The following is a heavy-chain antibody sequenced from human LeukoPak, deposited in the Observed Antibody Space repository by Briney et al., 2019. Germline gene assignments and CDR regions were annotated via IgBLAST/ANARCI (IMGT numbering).Heavy chain of an antibody. CDR2: INDESSDI. V-gene: IGHV3-21*05. CDR3: ARDTFQPGLIDS. J-gene: IGHJ4*02. D-gene: IGHD2-2*01. Sequence: GGSLRLSCAASGFTFSLYAVNWVRQAPGKGLEWVSYINDESSDIHYAGSVRGRFTISRDDARQTLCLQLSSLRVEDTAVYYCARDTFQPGLIDSWGQGTLVTVSS. CDR1: GFTFSLYA.